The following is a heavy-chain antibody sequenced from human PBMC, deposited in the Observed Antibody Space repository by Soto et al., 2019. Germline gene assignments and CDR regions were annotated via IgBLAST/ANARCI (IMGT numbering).Heavy chain of an antibody. CDR2: IYYSGST. CDR1: GGSISSGGYY. V-gene: IGHV4-31*03. J-gene: IGHJ5*02. D-gene: IGHD3-10*01. CDR3: ATGHRVPHYYGSGSYYNRHNWFDP. Sequence: PSETLSLTCTVSGGSISSGGYYWSWIRQHPGRGLEWIGYIYYSGSTYYNPSLKSRVTISVDTSKNQFSLKLSSVTAADTAVYYCATGHRVPHYYGSGSYYNRHNWFDPWGQGTLVTVSS.